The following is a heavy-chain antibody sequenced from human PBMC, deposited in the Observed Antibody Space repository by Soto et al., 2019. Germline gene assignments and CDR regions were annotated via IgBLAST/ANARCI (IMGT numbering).Heavy chain of an antibody. D-gene: IGHD2-15*01. J-gene: IGHJ4*02. CDR1: GYTFTSYG. CDR2: ISAYNGNT. V-gene: IGHV1-18*01. CDR3: AVGARGMVAATPFDY. Sequence: ASVKVSCKASGYTFTSYGISWVRQAPGQGLEWMGWISAYNGNTNYAQKLQGRVTMTTDTSTSTAYMELRSLRSDDTAVYYCAVGARGMVAATPFDYWGQRTLVTVSS.